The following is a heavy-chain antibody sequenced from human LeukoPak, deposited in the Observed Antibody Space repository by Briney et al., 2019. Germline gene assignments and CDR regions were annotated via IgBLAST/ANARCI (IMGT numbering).Heavy chain of an antibody. CDR2: IYYSGST. D-gene: IGHD6-13*01. V-gene: IGHV4-59*12. Sequence: SETLSLTCTVSGGSISSYYWSWIRQPPGKGLEWIGYIYYSGSTYYNPSLKSRVTISVDTSKNQFSLKLSSVTAADTAVYYCARDLAAAGHFDYWGQGTLVTVSS. CDR3: ARDLAAAGHFDY. J-gene: IGHJ4*02. CDR1: GGSISSYY.